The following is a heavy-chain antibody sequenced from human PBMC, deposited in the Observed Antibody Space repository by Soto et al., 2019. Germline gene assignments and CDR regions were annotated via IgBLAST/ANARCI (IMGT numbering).Heavy chain of an antibody. V-gene: IGHV3-48*03. CDR3: AREERNDAFGI. D-gene: IGHD1-1*01. CDR1: GFTFGSYE. Sequence: GGSLRLSCAASGFTFGSYEMNWVRQAPGKGLEWVSYISSSGSSIYYEDSVKGRFTISRDNAKNSLYLQMNSLRAEDTAVYYCAREERNDAFGIWGQGTMVTVSS. CDR2: ISSSGSSI. J-gene: IGHJ3*02.